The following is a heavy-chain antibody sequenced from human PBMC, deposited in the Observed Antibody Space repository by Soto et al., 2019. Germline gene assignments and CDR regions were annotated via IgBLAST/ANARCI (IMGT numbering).Heavy chain of an antibody. CDR3: TRRYNWNDKYFDP. D-gene: IGHD1-20*01. CDR1: GASISVHSYY. J-gene: IGHJ5*02. CDR2: SYYSGTT. V-gene: IGHV4-39*01. Sequence: PSETLSLTCTVSGASISVHSYYWTWIRQPPGKGLEWIGSSYYSGTTYFNPSLKSRATICVDTSKNKFSLRLTSVTAADTAIYYCTRRYNWNDKYFDPSGPGALVTVSS.